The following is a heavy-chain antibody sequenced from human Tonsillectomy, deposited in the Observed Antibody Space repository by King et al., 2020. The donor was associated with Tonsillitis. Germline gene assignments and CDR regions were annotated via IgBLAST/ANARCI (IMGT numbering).Heavy chain of an antibody. CDR3: ARLSAFDI. J-gene: IGHJ3*02. CDR2: ISSSGITI. Sequence: QLVQSGGGLVQPGGSLRLSCAASGFTFSSYEMNWVRQAPGKGLEWVSYISSSGITIYYADSVKGRFTISRDNAKNSLYLQMNSLRAEDTAVYYCARLSAFDIWGQGTMVTVSS. CDR1: GFTFSSYE. V-gene: IGHV3-48*03.